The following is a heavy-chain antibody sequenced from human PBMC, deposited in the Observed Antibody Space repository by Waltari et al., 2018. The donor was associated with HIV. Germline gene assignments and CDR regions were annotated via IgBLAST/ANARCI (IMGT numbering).Heavy chain of an antibody. V-gene: IGHV1-2*02. J-gene: IGHJ4*02. CDR2: INPKSGDT. Sequence: VQLVQSGAEVTKPGASPKLSCEGSGYTIRAYYVHWIRQAPGQGLEWMGWINPKSGDTPYPRNLQGRVTMTRDTSVDTAYMYLNILTYADAAVYYCARTSLRYPSLALDFWGRGTLVTVSS. D-gene: IGHD3-9*01. CDR3: ARTSLRYPSLALDF. CDR1: GYTIRAYY.